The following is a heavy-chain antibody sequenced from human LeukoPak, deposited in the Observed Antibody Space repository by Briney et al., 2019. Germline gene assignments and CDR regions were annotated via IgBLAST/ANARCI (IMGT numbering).Heavy chain of an antibody. J-gene: IGHJ4*02. V-gene: IGHV4-59*05. CDR3: ARYLRGRDGYNYFDY. D-gene: IGHD5-24*01. Sequence: PSETLSLTCTVSGGSISSYYWTWIRQPPGKGLEWIGSIYYSGSTYYNPSLKSRVTISVDTSKNQFSLKLSSVTAADTAVYYCARYLRGRDGYNYFDYWGQGTLVTVSS. CDR2: IYYSGST. CDR1: GGSISSYY.